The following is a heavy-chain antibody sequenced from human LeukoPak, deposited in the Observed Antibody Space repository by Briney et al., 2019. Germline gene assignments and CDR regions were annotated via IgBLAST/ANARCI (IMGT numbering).Heavy chain of an antibody. D-gene: IGHD3-3*01. CDR3: ARDGVFSFAY. J-gene: IGHJ4*02. CDR2: ISSGSSTI. Sequence: GGSLRLSCAASGFTFSTYSMNWVRQAPGKGLEWVSSISSGSSTIYYADSVKGRFTISRDNAKNSLYLQMSSLRAEDTAVYYCARDGVFSFAYWGQGTLVTVSS. V-gene: IGHV3-48*01. CDR1: GFTFSTYS.